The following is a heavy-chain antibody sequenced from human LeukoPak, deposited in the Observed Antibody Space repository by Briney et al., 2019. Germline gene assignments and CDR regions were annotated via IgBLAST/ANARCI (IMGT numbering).Heavy chain of an antibody. CDR2: ISSSGGNT. CDR3: ARASGRGLYYFHC. J-gene: IGHJ4*02. D-gene: IGHD2-15*01. V-gene: IGHV3-64*01. CDR1: GFTFNTYA. Sequence: GGSLRVSCAASGFTFNTYAMHWVRQAPGKGLEFVSSISSSGGNTYYANSVKGRFTISRDDSKNTLYLQMGSLRPEDMAVYYCARASGRGLYYFHCWGQGTLVTVSS.